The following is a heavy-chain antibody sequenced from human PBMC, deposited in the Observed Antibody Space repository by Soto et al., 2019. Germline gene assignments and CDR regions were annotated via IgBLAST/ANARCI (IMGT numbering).Heavy chain of an antibody. V-gene: IGHV3-64*01. Sequence: GGSMILSCAASGFPISSYGMNWVRQAPGKGLEYVSAISSNGGSTYYANSVKGRFTISRDNSKNTLYLQMGSLRAEDMAVYYCARDGTGPLDYWGQGTLVTVSS. CDR1: GFPISSYG. J-gene: IGHJ4*02. D-gene: IGHD1-1*01. CDR3: ARDGTGPLDY. CDR2: ISSNGGST.